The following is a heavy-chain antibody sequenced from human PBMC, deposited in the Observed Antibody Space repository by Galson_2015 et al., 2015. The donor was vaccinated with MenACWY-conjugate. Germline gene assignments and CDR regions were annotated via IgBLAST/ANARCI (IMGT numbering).Heavy chain of an antibody. CDR1: GFPFSSYW. D-gene: IGHD5-18*01. Sequence: LRLSCAASGFPFSSYWMHWVRQAPGQGLVWVSRINSDGSSTSYADSVKGRFTISRDNAKNTLYLQMNSLRAEDTAVYYCARVRGQLWPFDYWGQGTLVTVSS. CDR3: ARVRGQLWPFDY. V-gene: IGHV3-74*01. CDR2: INSDGSST. J-gene: IGHJ4*02.